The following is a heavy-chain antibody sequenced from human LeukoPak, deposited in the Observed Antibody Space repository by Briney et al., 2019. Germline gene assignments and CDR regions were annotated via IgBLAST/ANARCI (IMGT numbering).Heavy chain of an antibody. D-gene: IGHD5-24*01. J-gene: IGHJ4*01. CDR1: GFTVSSNY. V-gene: IGHV3-66*01. CDR2: IYSGGST. Sequence: PGGSLRLSCAASGFTVSSNYMSWVRQAPGKGLEWVSVIYSGGSTYYADSVKGRFTISRDNSKNTLYLQMNSLRAEDTAVYYCAKEREMATNNPQGLDYWGQGTLVTVSS. CDR3: AKEREMATNNPQGLDY.